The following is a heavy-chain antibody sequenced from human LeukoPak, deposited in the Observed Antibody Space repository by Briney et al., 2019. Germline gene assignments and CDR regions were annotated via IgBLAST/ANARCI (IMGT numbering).Heavy chain of an antibody. V-gene: IGHV1-8*01. D-gene: IGHD6-19*01. Sequence: ASVKVSCTASGYTFTSYDINWVRQATGQGLEWMGWMNPNSGNTGYAQKFQGRVTMTRNTSISTAYMELSSLRSEDTAVYYCARQGSGWLNYYYYYYMDVWGKGTTVTISS. CDR3: ARQGSGWLNYYYYYYMDV. CDR2: MNPNSGNT. CDR1: GYTFTSYD. J-gene: IGHJ6*03.